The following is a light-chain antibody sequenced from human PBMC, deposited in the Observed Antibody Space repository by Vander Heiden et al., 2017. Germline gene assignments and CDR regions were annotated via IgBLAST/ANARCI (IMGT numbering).Light chain of an antibody. V-gene: IGLV3-1*01. CDR3: QTWDSSTAV. Sequence: QTATMSCSGNALGDKYVSWYQHKPGHSPVLIISQDGQRPSGIPERFSGSNSGDTATLTIGETQPMDDAVYYCQTWDSSTAVFGGGTKLT. CDR1: ALGDKY. CDR2: QDG. J-gene: IGLJ2*01.